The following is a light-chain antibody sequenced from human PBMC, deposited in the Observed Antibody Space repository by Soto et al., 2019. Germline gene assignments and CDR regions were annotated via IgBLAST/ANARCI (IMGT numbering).Light chain of an antibody. CDR3: CSYVGSYTLYD. CDR2: DVS. CDR1: SSDVGGYNY. J-gene: IGLJ1*01. Sequence: QSALTQPRSVSGSPGQSVTISCTGTSSDVGGYNYVSWYQQHPGKAPKVMIYDVSKRPSGVPDRFSGSKSGNTASLTISGLQAEDEADYYCCSYVGSYTLYDFGTGSKVTVL. V-gene: IGLV2-11*01.